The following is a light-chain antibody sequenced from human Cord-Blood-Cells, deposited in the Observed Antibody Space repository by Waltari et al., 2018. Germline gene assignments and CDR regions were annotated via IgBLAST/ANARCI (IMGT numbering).Light chain of an antibody. Sequence: QSAPTQPRPVSGSPGQSVTISCTGTSSDVGGYNHVSWYQQHPGKAPTLIIYAVRKRSSGVPDRVSGSKSGNTASLTISGLQAEDEADYYCCSYAGSHTWVFGGGTKLTVL. V-gene: IGLV2-11*01. CDR2: AVR. J-gene: IGLJ3*02. CDR3: CSYAGSHTWV. CDR1: SSDVGGYNH.